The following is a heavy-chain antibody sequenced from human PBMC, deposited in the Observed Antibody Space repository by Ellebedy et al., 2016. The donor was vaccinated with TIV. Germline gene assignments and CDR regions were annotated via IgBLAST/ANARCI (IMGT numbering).Heavy chain of an antibody. D-gene: IGHD2-2*01. CDR2: IRHDGSKK. Sequence: PGGSLRLSCAASGFTFSTYGMHWVRQAPGKGLEWVAFIRHDGSKKSYTDSVKGRFTISRDNSKTTLYLQMNSLGGEDTAVYYCAISEYCSRTDCYFRPQDYWGQGTLVTVSS. V-gene: IGHV3-30*02. J-gene: IGHJ4*02. CDR3: AISEYCSRTDCYFRPQDY. CDR1: GFTFSTYG.